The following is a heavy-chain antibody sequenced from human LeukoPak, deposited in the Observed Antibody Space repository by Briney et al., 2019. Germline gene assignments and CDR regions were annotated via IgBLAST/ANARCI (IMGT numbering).Heavy chain of an antibody. D-gene: IGHD1-14*01. V-gene: IGHV3-23*01. Sequence: GGSLRVSCAASGFTFSSYAMSWVRQAPGKGLEWVSAISGSGGSTYYADSVKGRFTISRDNSKNTLYLQMNSLRAEDTAVYYCATEPRNYYYYYMDVWGKGTTVTVSS. J-gene: IGHJ6*03. CDR2: ISGSGGST. CDR3: ATEPRNYYYYYMDV. CDR1: GFTFSSYA.